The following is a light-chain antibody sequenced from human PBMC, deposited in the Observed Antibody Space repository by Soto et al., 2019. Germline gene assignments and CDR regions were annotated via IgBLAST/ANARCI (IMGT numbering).Light chain of an antibody. V-gene: IGLV2-8*01. Sequence: QSVLTQPPSASGSPGQSVIISCTGTSSDIGGHNYVSWYQQHPGKAPKLLIYEVIQRPSGVPDRLSGSKSGNTASLTVSGLQAEDEADYYCTSDAGSDNVIFGGGTKLTVL. CDR1: SSDIGGHNY. CDR3: TSDAGSDNVI. CDR2: EVI. J-gene: IGLJ2*01.